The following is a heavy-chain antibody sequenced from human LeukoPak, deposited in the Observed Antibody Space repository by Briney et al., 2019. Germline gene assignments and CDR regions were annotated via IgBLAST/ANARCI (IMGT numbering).Heavy chain of an antibody. CDR3: ARDSPYSSSWPLGY. Sequence: GRSLRLSCAASGFTFSSYAMHWVRQAPGKGLVWVAVISYDGSNKYYADSVKGRFTISRDNSKNTLYLQMNSLRAEDTAVYYCARDSPYSSSWPLGYWGQGTLVTVSS. D-gene: IGHD6-13*01. CDR1: GFTFSSYA. V-gene: IGHV3-30-3*01. CDR2: ISYDGSNK. J-gene: IGHJ4*02.